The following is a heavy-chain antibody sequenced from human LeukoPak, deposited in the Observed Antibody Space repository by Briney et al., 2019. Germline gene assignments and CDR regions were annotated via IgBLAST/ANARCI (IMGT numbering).Heavy chain of an antibody. J-gene: IGHJ4*02. CDR1: GFTFSSYS. V-gene: IGHV3-21*01. D-gene: IGHD3-9*01. CDR3: ARDYDILTGYEYYFDY. Sequence: GGSLRLSCAASGFTFSSYSMNWVRQAPGKGLELVSSISSSSSYIYYADSVKGRFTISRDNAKNSLYLQMNSLRAEDTAVYYCARDYDILTGYEYYFDYWGQGTLVTVSS. CDR2: ISSSSSYI.